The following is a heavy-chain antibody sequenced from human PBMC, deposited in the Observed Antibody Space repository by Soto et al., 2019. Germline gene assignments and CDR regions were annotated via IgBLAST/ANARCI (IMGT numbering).Heavy chain of an antibody. V-gene: IGHV3-33*01. J-gene: IGHJ4*02. CDR1: GFTFSSYG. D-gene: IGHD2-15*01. Sequence: GGSLRLSCAASGFTFSSYGMHWVRQAPGKGLEWVAVIWYDGSNKYYADSVKGRFTISRDNSKNTLYLQMNSLRAEDTAVYYCARDPADIVVVVASHFDYWGQGTLVTVSS. CDR2: IWYDGSNK. CDR3: ARDPADIVVVVASHFDY.